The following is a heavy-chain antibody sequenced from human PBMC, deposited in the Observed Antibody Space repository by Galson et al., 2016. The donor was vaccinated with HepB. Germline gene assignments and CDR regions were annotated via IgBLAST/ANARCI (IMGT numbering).Heavy chain of an antibody. J-gene: IGHJ6*02. CDR3: ARPGRRIAVGGNYGMDV. V-gene: IGHV3-9*01. CDR1: GFIFDDNA. D-gene: IGHD6-19*01. Sequence: SLRLSCAASGFIFDDNAMHWVRQAPGRGLEWVSTISWNGGTINYAESVKGRFIISRDNAKNSLYLQMNSLRSEDTAVYYCARPGRRIAVGGNYGMDVWGQGTTVTVSS. CDR2: ISWNGGTI.